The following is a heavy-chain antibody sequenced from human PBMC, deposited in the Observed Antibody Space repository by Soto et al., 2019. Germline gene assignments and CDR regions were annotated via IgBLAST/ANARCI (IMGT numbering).Heavy chain of an antibody. CDR2: IIPIFGTA. D-gene: IGHD4-4*01. CDR1: GGTFSSYA. J-gene: IGHJ5*02. CDR3: ARGHYSNYGIGGGS. V-gene: IGHV1-69*12. Sequence: QVQLVQSGAEVKKPGSSVKVSCKASGGTFSSYAISWVRQAPGQGLEWMGGIIPIFGTANYAQKFQGRVTITADESTSTAYRELSSPRSEDTAVYYCARGHYSNYGIGGGSWGQGTLVTVSS.